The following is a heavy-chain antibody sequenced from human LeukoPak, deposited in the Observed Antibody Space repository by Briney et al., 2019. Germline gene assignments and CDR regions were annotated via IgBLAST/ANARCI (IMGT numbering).Heavy chain of an antibody. J-gene: IGHJ4*02. V-gene: IGHV4-61*02. CDR3: AREGVSYYGSRNDY. CDR1: GGSISSGGFY. CDR2: IYTLGST. Sequence: SETLSLTCTVSGGSISSGGFYWSWIRQPAGKGLEWIGRIYTLGSTNYNPSLKSRVTISVDTSKNQFSPKLSSVTAADTALYYCAREGVSYYGSRNDYWGQGTLVTVSS. D-gene: IGHD3-10*01.